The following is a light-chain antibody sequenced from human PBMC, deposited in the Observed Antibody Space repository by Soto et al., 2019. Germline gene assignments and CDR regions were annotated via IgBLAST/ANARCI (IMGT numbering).Light chain of an antibody. CDR3: CSYSGSDSLR. CDR1: SSDVGSYNY. J-gene: IGLJ3*02. Sequence: QSVLTQPRSVSGSPGESVTISCSGTSSDVGSYNYVSWYQQYPGKAPKVMIYDVSERPSEVPVRFSGSKSGNTASLTISGLKAEDEAEYFGCSYSGSDSLRFGGGTK. V-gene: IGLV2-11*01. CDR2: DVS.